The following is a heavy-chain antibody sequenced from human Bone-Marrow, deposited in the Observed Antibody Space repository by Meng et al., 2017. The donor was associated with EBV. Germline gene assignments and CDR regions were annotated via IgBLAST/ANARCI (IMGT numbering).Heavy chain of an antibody. V-gene: IGHV4-30-2*01. CDR1: GGSISSGGYS. J-gene: IGHJ4*02. CDR2: IYHSGST. Sequence: LPRQGPASGLVKPSQTLSLPSVASGGSISSGGYSWSWIRQPPGKGLEWIGYIYHSGSTYYNPSLKSRVTISVDRSKNQFSLKLSSVTAADTAVYYCASSDCSSTSCYPRYWGQGTLVTVSS. CDR3: ASSDCSSTSCYPRY. D-gene: IGHD2-2*01.